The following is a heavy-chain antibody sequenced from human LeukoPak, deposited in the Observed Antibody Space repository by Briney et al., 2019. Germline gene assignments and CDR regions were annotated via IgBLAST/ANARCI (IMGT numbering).Heavy chain of an antibody. V-gene: IGHV3-23*01. J-gene: IGHJ3*02. CDR2: ISGSGSRT. D-gene: IGHD1-26*01. CDR1: GFTYISYG. Sequence: GGSLRLSCAASGFTYISYGMTWVRQAPGKGLEWVSGISGSGSRTDYADSVKGRFTISRDNAKNTLYLQMNSLRAEDTAAYYCAKGSREWELLDAFDIWGQGKMVTVSS. CDR3: AKGSREWELLDAFDI.